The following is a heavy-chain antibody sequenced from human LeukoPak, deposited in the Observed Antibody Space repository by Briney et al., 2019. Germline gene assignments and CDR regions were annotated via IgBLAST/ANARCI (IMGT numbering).Heavy chain of an antibody. D-gene: IGHD4-17*01. V-gene: IGHV3-48*01. Sequence: GGSLRLSCAASGFTFSSYSMNWVRQAPGKGLEWVSYISSSSSTIYYADSVKGRFTISRDNAKNSLYLRMNSLRAEDTAVYYCARDGDYDYWGQGTLVTVSS. CDR1: GFTFSSYS. CDR2: ISSSSSTI. J-gene: IGHJ4*02. CDR3: ARDGDYDY.